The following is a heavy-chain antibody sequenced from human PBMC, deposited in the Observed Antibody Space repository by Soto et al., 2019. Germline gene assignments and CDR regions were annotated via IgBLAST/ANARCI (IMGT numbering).Heavy chain of an antibody. V-gene: IGHV1-18*01. J-gene: IGHJ6*02. CDR2: ISAYNGNT. Sequence: QVQLVQSGAEVKKPGASVKVSCKASGYTFTSYGISWVRQAPGQGLEWMGWISAYNGNTNYAQKLQGRVTMTTDTSTSTAYMEVRSLRADDTAVYYCAREAAAAGTFYYGMVVCGQGTTVTVSS. CDR3: AREAAAAGTFYYGMVV. CDR1: GYTFTSYG. D-gene: IGHD6-13*01.